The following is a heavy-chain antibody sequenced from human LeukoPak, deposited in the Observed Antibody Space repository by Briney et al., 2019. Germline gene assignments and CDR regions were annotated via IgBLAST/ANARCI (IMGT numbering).Heavy chain of an antibody. J-gene: IGHJ5*02. D-gene: IGHD3-16*02. CDR1: GDSVSTNGAA. CDR2: TYYRSKWFN. V-gene: IGHV6-1*01. Sequence: SQTLSLTCAISGDSVSTNGAAAWNWFRQSPSRGLEWLGRTYYRSKWFNVHAVSVKSRMTLDADTSKNQFSLQLNSVTPEDTAVYYCARGLGIMITFGGVIVRENWFDPWGQGTLVTVSS. CDR3: ARGLGIMITFGGVIVRENWFDP.